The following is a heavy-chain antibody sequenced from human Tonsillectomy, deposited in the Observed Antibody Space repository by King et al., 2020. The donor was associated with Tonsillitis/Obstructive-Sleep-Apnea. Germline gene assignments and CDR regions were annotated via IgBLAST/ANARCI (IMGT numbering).Heavy chain of an antibody. J-gene: IGHJ6*03. CDR2: IYYSGST. CDR1: GGSISSSSYY. CDR3: ARQQYYYYYMDV. Sequence: QLQESGPGLVKPSETLSLTCTVSGGSISSSSYYWGWIRQPPGKGLEWIGSIYYSGSTYYNLSLKSRVTISVDTSKNQFSLKLSSVTAADTAVYYCARQQYYYYYMDVWGKGTTVTVSS. V-gene: IGHV4-39*01.